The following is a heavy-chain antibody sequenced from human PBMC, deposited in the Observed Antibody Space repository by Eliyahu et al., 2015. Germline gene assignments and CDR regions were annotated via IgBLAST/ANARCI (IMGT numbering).Heavy chain of an antibody. Sequence: EVQLVESGGGLVQPGRSLRLSCTASXFXFGXYAXSWFRQAPGKGLEWVGFIRSKAYGGTTEYAASVKGRFTISRDDSKSIAYLQMNSLKTEDTAVYYCTRCRLLHSGYYYGMDVWGQGTTVTVSS. V-gene: IGHV3-49*03. CDR3: TRCRLLHSGYYYGMDV. D-gene: IGHD6-6*01. J-gene: IGHJ6*02. CDR1: XFXFGXYA. CDR2: IRSKAYGGTT.